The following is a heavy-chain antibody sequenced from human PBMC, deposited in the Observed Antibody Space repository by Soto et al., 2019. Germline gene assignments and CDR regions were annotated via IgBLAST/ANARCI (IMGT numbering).Heavy chain of an antibody. V-gene: IGHV3-21*01. CDR1: GFTFSSYS. D-gene: IGHD3-9*01. CDR3: ARDSDEYYDILTGYSPYDY. CDR2: ISSSSSYI. J-gene: IGHJ4*02. Sequence: GGSLRLSCAASGFTFSSYSMNWVRQAPGKGLEWVSSISSSSSYIYYADSVKGRFTISRDNAKNSLYLQMNSLRAEDTAVYYCARDSDEYYDILTGYSPYDYWGQGTLVTVSS.